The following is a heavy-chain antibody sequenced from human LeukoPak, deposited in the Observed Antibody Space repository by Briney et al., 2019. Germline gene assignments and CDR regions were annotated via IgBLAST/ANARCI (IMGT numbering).Heavy chain of an antibody. J-gene: IGHJ6*02. D-gene: IGHD6-13*01. Sequence: GGSLRLSCAASGFTFSSYAMSWVRQAPGKGLEWVSAISGSGGSTYYADSVKGRFTISRDNSKNTLYLQMNSLRDEDTAVYYCAKYIAAAGTPGYYYYGMDVWGQGTTVTVSS. CDR3: AKYIAAAGTPGYYYYGMDV. CDR2: ISGSGGST. CDR1: GFTFSSYA. V-gene: IGHV3-23*01.